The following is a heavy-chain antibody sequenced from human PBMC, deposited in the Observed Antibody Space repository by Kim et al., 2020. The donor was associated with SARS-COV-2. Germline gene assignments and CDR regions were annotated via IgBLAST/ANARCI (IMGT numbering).Heavy chain of an antibody. V-gene: IGHV3-30*04. CDR2: ISYDGSNK. Sequence: GGSLRLSCAASGFTFSSYAMHWVRQAPGKGLEWVAVISYDGSNKYYADSVKGRFTISRDNSKNTLYLQMNSLRAEDTAVYYCARLGLLWFGELSYYYYYGMDVWGQGTTVTVSS. D-gene: IGHD3-10*01. CDR1: GFTFSSYA. CDR3: ARLGLLWFGELSYYYYYGMDV. J-gene: IGHJ6*02.